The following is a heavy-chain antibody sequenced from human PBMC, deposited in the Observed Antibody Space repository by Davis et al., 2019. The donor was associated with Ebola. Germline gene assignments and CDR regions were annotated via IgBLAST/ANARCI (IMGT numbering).Heavy chain of an antibody. Sequence: SETLSLTCAVYGGSFSGYYWSWIRQPPGKGLEWIGEINHSGSTNYNPSLKSRVTISVDTSKNQFSLKLSSVTAADTAVYYCAAGTLTNAYSFDYWGQGTLVTVSS. CDR2: INHSGST. J-gene: IGHJ4*02. V-gene: IGHV4-34*01. CDR1: GGSFSGYY. CDR3: AAGTLTNAYSFDY. D-gene: IGHD4-17*01.